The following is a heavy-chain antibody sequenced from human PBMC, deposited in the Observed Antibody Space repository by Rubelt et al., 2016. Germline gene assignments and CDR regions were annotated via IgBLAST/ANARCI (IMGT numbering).Heavy chain of an antibody. CDR3: ARDFLEWLLRYYYYGMDV. V-gene: IGHV3-21*01. J-gene: IGHJ6*02. CDR1: GFPFSGNW. Sequence: PGGSLRLSCAASGFPFSGNWMHWVRQAPGKGLMWVSSITGSRSYIYYADSVKGRFTISRDNAKNSLYLQMNSLRAEDTAVYYCARDFLEWLLRYYYYGMDVWGQGTTVTVSS. CDR2: ITGSRSYI. D-gene: IGHD3-3*01.